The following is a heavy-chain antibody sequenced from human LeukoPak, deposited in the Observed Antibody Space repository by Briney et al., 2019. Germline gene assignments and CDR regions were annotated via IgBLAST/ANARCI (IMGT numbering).Heavy chain of an antibody. CDR1: GFTFNIYE. Sequence: TGGSLGLSCAASGFTFNIYEMNWVRQAPGKGLEWISYITDGGSAVYYADSVKGRFTVSRDNARNSLFLQVNSLRAEDTATYYCARRSTMSYHAIDVWGQGTMVTVSS. D-gene: IGHD5/OR15-5a*01. V-gene: IGHV3-48*03. CDR2: ITDGGSAV. CDR3: ARRSTMSYHAIDV. J-gene: IGHJ6*02.